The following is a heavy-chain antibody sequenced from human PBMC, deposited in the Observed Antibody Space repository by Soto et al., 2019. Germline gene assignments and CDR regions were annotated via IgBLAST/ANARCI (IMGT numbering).Heavy chain of an antibody. Sequence: VSLKISCKGSGYSFSNYWIGWVRQMPGKGLEWMGIVNPADSTARYSPSFQGQVTISADKSISTAYLQWSSLKASDTAMYYFAGGGVRGVITRTRDYYGMDVWGQGTTVTVSS. V-gene: IGHV5-51*01. CDR3: AGGGVRGVITRTRDYYGMDV. CDR2: VNPADSTA. J-gene: IGHJ6*02. D-gene: IGHD3-10*01. CDR1: GYSFSNYW.